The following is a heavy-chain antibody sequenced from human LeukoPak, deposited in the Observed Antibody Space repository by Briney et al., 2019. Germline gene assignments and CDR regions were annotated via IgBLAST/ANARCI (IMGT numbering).Heavy chain of an antibody. Sequence: ASVKVSCKASGYTFTSYGISWVRQAPGQGLEWMGWISAYNGNTRYAQNLQGRVTLTTDTSTSTAYMEARSLRSDDTAVYYCARAQTTGFGESLHYWGQGTLVTVSS. D-gene: IGHD3-10*01. CDR1: GYTFTSYG. CDR2: ISAYNGNT. CDR3: ARAQTTGFGESLHY. V-gene: IGHV1-18*01. J-gene: IGHJ4*02.